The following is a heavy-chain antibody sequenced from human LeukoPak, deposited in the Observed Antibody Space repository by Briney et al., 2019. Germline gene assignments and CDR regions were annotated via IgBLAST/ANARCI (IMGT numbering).Heavy chain of an antibody. CDR3: ARDVHYFDY. CDR1: GGSFSDYY. V-gene: IGHV4-34*12. Sequence: SETLSLTCAVYGGSFSDYYWNWIRQSPGKGLEWIGRILHSGSTDYNPSLKSRVTISIDTSSNQFSLNLNSVIAADTAVYYCARDVHYFDYWGQGILVTVSS. CDR2: ILHSGST. D-gene: IGHD6-6*01. J-gene: IGHJ4*02.